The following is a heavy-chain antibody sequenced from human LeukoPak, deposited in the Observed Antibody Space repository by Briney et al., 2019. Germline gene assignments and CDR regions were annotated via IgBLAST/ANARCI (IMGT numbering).Heavy chain of an antibody. V-gene: IGHV4-59*08. CDR2: IYYSGST. CDR1: GGSISSYY. D-gene: IGHD5-12*01. Sequence: SETLSLTCTGSGGSISSYYWSWIRQPPGKGLEWIGYIYYSGSTNYNPSLKSRVTISVDTSKNQFSLKLSSVTAADTAVYYCAVCRDGYNLAFDPWGQGTLVTVSS. J-gene: IGHJ5*02. CDR3: AVCRDGYNLAFDP.